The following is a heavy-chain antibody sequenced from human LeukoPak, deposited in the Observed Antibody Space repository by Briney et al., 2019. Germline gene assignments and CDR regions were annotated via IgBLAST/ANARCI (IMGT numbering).Heavy chain of an antibody. CDR1: GGSISSGTYY. V-gene: IGHV4-61*02. Sequence: SEALSLTCTVSGGSISSGTYYWSWIRQPAGKGLEWIGRIYHSGNTNYNPSLKSRVTMSVDTSKNQFSLSLSSVTAADTAVYYCARSALTGTWWFDPWGQGTLATVSS. CDR3: ARSALTGTWWFDP. CDR2: IYHSGNT. J-gene: IGHJ5*02. D-gene: IGHD1-7*01.